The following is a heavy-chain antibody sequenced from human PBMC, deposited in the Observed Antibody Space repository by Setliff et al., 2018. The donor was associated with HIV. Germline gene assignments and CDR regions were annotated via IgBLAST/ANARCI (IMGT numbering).Heavy chain of an antibody. CDR3: ARGPHLGVASTSELEY. CDR1: GYTFTGYY. V-gene: IGHV1-2*04. D-gene: IGHD2-8*02. CDR2: INPNSGGT. J-gene: IGHJ4*02. Sequence: ASVKVSCKASGYTFTGYYMHWVRQAPGQGLEWMGWINPNSGGTNYAQKFQGWVTMTTDTSISTAYMELSRLRSDDTAVYYCARGPHLGVASTSELEYWGQGTLVTVSS.